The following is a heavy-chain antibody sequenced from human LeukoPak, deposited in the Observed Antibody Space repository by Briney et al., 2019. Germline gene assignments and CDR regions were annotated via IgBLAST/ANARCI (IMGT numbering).Heavy chain of an antibody. CDR3: AGGVGGVDYDFWSGHQHYLDY. CDR1: GYTFTNYA. J-gene: IGHJ4*02. D-gene: IGHD3-3*01. CDR2: INAGNGNT. V-gene: IGHV1-3*03. Sequence: ASVKVSCKASGYTFTNYAMRWVRQAPGQRLEWMGRINAGNGNTKYSQEFQGRVTITRVTSASTAYMELSSLRSEDMAVYYCAGGVGGVDYDFWSGHQHYLDYWGQGTLVTVSS.